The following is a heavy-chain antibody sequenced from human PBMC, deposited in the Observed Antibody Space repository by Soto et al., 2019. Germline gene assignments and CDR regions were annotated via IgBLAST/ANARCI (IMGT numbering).Heavy chain of an antibody. CDR1: GFTFGDYW. CDR3: ATAEVDY. CDR2: LTGDGRTT. Sequence: GGSLRLSCAASGFTFGDYWMHWVRQPPGKGPEWVSRLTGDGRTTQYADSVKGRFTASRDNAKSTLYLQMNSLRAEDTAVYYCATAEVDYWGPGTLVTVSS. V-gene: IGHV3-74*03. J-gene: IGHJ4*02.